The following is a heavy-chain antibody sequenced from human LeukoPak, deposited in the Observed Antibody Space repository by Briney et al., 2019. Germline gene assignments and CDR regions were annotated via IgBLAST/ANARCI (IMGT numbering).Heavy chain of an antibody. J-gene: IGHJ3*02. V-gene: IGHV4-59*01. D-gene: IGHD3-9*01. Sequence: SETLSLTCTVSGGSISSYYWSWIRQPPGKGLEWIGYIYYSGSTNYNPSLKSRVTISVETSKNQFSLKLSSVTAADTAVYYCARTHTDPSYYDILTGYYWGDAFDIWGQGTMVTVSS. CDR1: GGSISSYY. CDR3: ARTHTDPSYYDILTGYYWGDAFDI. CDR2: IYYSGST.